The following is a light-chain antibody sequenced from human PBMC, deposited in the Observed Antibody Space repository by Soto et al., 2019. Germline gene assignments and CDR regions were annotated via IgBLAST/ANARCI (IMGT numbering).Light chain of an antibody. J-gene: IGLJ2*01. CDR3: QVWDGSGDHVV. V-gene: IGLV3-21*02. CDR1: NIGSKS. Sequence: SYELTQPPSVSVAPGQTARITCGGNNIGSKSVHWYQQKPGQAPVLVVYDDSDRPSGIPERFSGSNSGNTATLTISRVEAGDEADFFGQVWDGSGDHVVFGGGTKLTVL. CDR2: DDS.